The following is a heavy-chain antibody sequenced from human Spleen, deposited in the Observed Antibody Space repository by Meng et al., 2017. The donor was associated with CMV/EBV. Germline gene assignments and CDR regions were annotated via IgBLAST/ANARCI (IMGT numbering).Heavy chain of an antibody. J-gene: IGHJ4*02. V-gene: IGHV4-34*01. CDR1: GSFSGYY. Sequence: GSFSGYYWSWVRPPPGKGLEWIGEINHSGSTNYNPSLKSRVTISVDTSKNQFSLKLSSVTAADTAVYYCAGLGYCSGGSCYEKEFDYWGQGTLVTVSS. CDR2: INHSGST. D-gene: IGHD2-15*01. CDR3: AGLGYCSGGSCYEKEFDY.